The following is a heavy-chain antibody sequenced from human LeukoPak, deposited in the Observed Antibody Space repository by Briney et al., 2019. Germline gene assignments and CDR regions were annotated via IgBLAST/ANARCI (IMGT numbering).Heavy chain of an antibody. J-gene: IGHJ4*02. CDR2: ISAYNGNT. CDR3: ARDSTAVAGTHFDY. V-gene: IGHV1-18*01. Sequence: ASVKVSCKASGYTFTSYGISWVRQAPGQGLEWMGWISAYNGNTNYAQKLQGRVTMTTDTSTSTAYMELRSLRSEDTAVYYCARDSTAVAGTHFDYWGQGTLVTVSS. D-gene: IGHD6-19*01. CDR1: GYTFTSYG.